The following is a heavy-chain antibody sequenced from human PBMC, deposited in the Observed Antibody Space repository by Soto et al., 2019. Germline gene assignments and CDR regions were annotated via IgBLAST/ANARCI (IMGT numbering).Heavy chain of an antibody. CDR1: GLTFSTYN. J-gene: IGHJ4*02. V-gene: IGHV3-48*02. Sequence: EVQVVESGGGLVQPGGSRRLSCAVSGLTFSTYNFNWVRQAPGKGLEWISFINPGTTTRHYADSVKGRFTISRDNAKNSLYLQMNSLTDADTAVYYCVGAWGASSYGYVYWGQGTLVTVSS. CDR2: INPGTTTR. D-gene: IGHD5-18*01. CDR3: VGAWGASSYGYVY.